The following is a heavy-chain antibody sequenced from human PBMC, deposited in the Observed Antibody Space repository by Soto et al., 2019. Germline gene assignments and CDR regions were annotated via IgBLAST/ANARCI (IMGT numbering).Heavy chain of an antibody. V-gene: IGHV3-23*01. Sequence: GGSLRLSCAASGFTFSGYAMSGVRQAPGKGLEWVSAISGSGGSTYYADSVKGRFTISRDNSKNTLYLQMTNMDPVDTATYYCARIPRLRFLEWSSNYGMDVWGQGTTVTVSS. CDR2: ISGSGGST. CDR1: GFTFSGYA. J-gene: IGHJ6*02. CDR3: ARIPRLRFLEWSSNYGMDV. D-gene: IGHD3-3*01.